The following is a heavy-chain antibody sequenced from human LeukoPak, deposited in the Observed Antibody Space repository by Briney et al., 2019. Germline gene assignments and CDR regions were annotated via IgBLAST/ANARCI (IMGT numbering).Heavy chain of an antibody. CDR1: GFTFSSYW. V-gene: IGHV3-74*01. D-gene: IGHD1-26*01. CDR2: INSDGSST. Sequence: GGSLRLSCAASGFTFSSYWMHWVRQAPGKGLVWVSRINSDGSSTSYADSVKGRFTISRDNAKNTLYLQMNSLRAEDTAVYYCAIRGAEVGATVAPGDYWGQGTLVTVSS. J-gene: IGHJ4*02. CDR3: AIRGAEVGATVAPGDY.